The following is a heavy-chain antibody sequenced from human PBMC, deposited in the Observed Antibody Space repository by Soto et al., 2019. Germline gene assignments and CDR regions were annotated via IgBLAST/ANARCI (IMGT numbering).Heavy chain of an antibody. V-gene: IGHV3-30-3*01. Sequence: QVQLVESGGGVVQPGRSLRLSCAASGFTFSSYAMHWVRQAPGKGLEWVAVISYDGSNKYYADSVKGRFTISRDNSKNTLYLQMNSLRAEDTDVYYCARDLGHRSVSGAFDIWGQGTMVTVSS. J-gene: IGHJ3*02. CDR1: GFTFSSYA. D-gene: IGHD6-19*01. CDR2: ISYDGSNK. CDR3: ARDLGHRSVSGAFDI.